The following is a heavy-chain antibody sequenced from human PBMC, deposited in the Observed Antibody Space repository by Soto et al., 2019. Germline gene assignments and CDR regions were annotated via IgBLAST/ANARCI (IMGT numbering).Heavy chain of an antibody. D-gene: IGHD3-10*01. CDR1: GASVSSGDYT. V-gene: IGHV4-30-2*01. CDR2: LYYSGST. Sequence: TSETLSLTCAVFGASVSSGDYTWSWIRQPPGKGLDWIGFLYYSGSTHYNPSLKSRLSISVDTSKNRLSLKTRFVTAADTAVYYCARGVHYSGSANRLGWFESWGQGNLITVSS. CDR3: ARGVHYSGSANRLGWFES. J-gene: IGHJ5*01.